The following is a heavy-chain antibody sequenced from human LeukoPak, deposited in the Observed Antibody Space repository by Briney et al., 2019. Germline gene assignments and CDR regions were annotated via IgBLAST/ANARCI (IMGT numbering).Heavy chain of an antibody. CDR1: GGSISSSSYY. D-gene: IGHD3-22*01. Sequence: SETLSLTCTVSGGSISSSSYYWGWIRQPPGKGLEWIGSIYYSGSTYYNPSLKSRVTISVDTSKNQFSLKLSSVTAADTAVYYCARGKSYYDSSGPWGQGTLVTVSS. J-gene: IGHJ4*02. CDR3: ARGKSYYDSSGP. CDR2: IYYSGST. V-gene: IGHV4-39*07.